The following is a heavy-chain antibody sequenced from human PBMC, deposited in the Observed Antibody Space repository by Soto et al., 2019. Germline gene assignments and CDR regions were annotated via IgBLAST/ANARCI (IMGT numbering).Heavy chain of an antibody. CDR3: ARLAYGVSNWFDP. D-gene: IGHD4-17*01. J-gene: IGHJ5*02. CDR1: GYTFTSNW. Sequence: PGESLKISCKGSGYTFTSNWIGWVRQMPGKGLEWMGIIYPGDSETRYSPSFQGQVTISADKSINTAYLQWSSLKASDTAIYYCARLAYGVSNWFDPWGQGTLVTVSS. V-gene: IGHV5-51*01. CDR2: IYPGDSET.